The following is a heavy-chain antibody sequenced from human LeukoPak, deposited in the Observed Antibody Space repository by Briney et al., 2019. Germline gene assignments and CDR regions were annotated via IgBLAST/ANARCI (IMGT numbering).Heavy chain of an antibody. CDR1: GDSISSSSDY. CDR3: ARHGPIGSTSYKEMFDY. CDR2: IYYSGST. Sequence: SETLSLTCTVCGDSISSSSDYWGWIRQPRGKGLEWIGSIYYSGSTYYNPSLQSRVTISVDTSKNQFSLKLSSVTAADTAVYYCARHGPIGSTSYKEMFDYCGQGTLVTVSS. D-gene: IGHD6-13*01. J-gene: IGHJ4*02. V-gene: IGHV4-39*01.